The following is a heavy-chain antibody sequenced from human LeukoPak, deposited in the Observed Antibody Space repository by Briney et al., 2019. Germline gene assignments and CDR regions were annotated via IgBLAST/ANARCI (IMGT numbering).Heavy chain of an antibody. CDR1: GGTFSSYA. CDR2: IIPIFGTA. J-gene: IGHJ6*04. V-gene: IGHV1-69*06. D-gene: IGHD3-10*01. Sequence: SVKVSCKASGGTFSSYAISWVRQAPGQGLEWMGGIIPIFGTANYAQKFQGRVTLTADKSTSTAYMELSSLRSEDTAVYYCARDITMAYGMDVWGKGTTVTVSS. CDR3: ARDITMAYGMDV.